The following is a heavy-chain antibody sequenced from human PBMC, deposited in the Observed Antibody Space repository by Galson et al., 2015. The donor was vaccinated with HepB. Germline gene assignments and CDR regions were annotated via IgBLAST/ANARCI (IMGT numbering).Heavy chain of an antibody. CDR1: GFTFSSYA. CDR2: ISHDGINK. V-gene: IGHV3-30-3*01. D-gene: IGHD3-3*01. CDR3: ARAGDDFWSGYFDY. J-gene: IGHJ4*02. Sequence: LRLSCAASGFTFSSYAMHWVRQAPGKGLEWVAVISHDGINKYYADSVKGRFTISRDNSKKTLHLQMNSLRAEDTAVYYCARAGDDFWSGYFDYWGQGTLVTVSS.